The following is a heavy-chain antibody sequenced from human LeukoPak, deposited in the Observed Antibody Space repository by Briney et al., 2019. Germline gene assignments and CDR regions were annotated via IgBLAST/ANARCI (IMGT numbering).Heavy chain of an antibody. D-gene: IGHD6-6*01. J-gene: IGHJ6*02. Sequence: QAGGSLRLSCAASGFTVSSNYMSWVRQAPGKGLEWVSVIYSGGSTYYADSVMGRFTISRHNSKNTLYLQMNSLRAEDTAVYYCARDVTPYSSSNHYGMDVWGQGTTVTVSS. CDR1: GFTVSSNY. CDR2: IYSGGST. CDR3: ARDVTPYSSSNHYGMDV. V-gene: IGHV3-53*04.